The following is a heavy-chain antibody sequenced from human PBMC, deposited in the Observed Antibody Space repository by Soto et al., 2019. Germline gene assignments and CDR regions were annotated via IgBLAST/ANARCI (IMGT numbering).Heavy chain of an antibody. CDR2: IYSDGSGT. CDR1: GFTLSSYW. J-gene: IGHJ4*02. D-gene: IGHD5-18*01. Sequence: EVPLLESGGGLVQPGGSLRLSCAASGFTLSSYWMHWVRQTPGKGLVWVSYIYSDGSGTSYAGSVKGRFTISRDNGKNTLHLQVNSLRVDETAVYYGARGHSHAVDYCGQGTLVTVSS. V-gene: IGHV3-74*01. CDR3: ARGHSHAVDY.